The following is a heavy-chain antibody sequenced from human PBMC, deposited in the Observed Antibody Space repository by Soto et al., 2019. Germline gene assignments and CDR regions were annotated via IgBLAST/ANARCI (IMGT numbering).Heavy chain of an antibody. V-gene: IGHV1-69*04. Sequence: ASVKVSCKASGGTFSSYTISWVRQAPGQGLERMGRIIPILGIANYAQKFQGRVTTTADKSTSTAYMELSSLRSEDTAVYYCARDGGYCSSTSCYHLDDAFDIWGQGTMVTVSS. CDR2: IIPILGIA. CDR1: GGTFSSYT. CDR3: ARDGGYCSSTSCYHLDDAFDI. J-gene: IGHJ3*02. D-gene: IGHD2-2*01.